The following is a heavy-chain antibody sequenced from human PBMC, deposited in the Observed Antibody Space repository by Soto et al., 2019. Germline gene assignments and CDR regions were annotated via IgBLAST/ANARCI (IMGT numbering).Heavy chain of an antibody. Sequence: GGSLRLSCAVSGLTFSNYAMSWVRQAPGTGLEWVSVIYSGGSTYYADSVKGRFTISRHNSKNTLYLQMNSLRAEDTAVYYCGRSDRYCSGGSCYSGLLAFDIWGQGTMVTVSS. D-gene: IGHD2-15*01. V-gene: IGHV3-53*04. CDR1: GLTFSNYA. CDR3: GRSDRYCSGGSCYSGLLAFDI. J-gene: IGHJ3*02. CDR2: IYSGGST.